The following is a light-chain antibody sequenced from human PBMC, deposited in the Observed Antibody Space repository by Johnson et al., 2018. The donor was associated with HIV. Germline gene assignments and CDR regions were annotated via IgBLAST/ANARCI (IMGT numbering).Light chain of an antibody. V-gene: IGLV1-51*02. CDR1: SSNIENNY. CDR3: GTWDSSLSAGYV. Sequence: QSVLTQPPSVSAPPGQKVTISCSGSSSNIENNYVSWYQQLPETAPKLLIYENTKRPSGIPARFSGSKSGTSATLGITGLQTGDEADYYCGTWDSSLSAGYVFGTGTKVTVL. CDR2: ENT. J-gene: IGLJ1*01.